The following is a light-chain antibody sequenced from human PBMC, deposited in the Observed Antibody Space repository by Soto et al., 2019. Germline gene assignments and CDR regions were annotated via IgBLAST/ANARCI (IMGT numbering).Light chain of an antibody. V-gene: IGKV1-33*01. CDR1: QDIRTS. J-gene: IGKJ3*01. Sequence: DIQMTQSPSSLSASVGARVSITCQASQDIRTSLSWFQQKPGRAPKLLIYGASNLETGVPSRFRGSGSGTDFTFTISSPHPEDVATYYCQHYDNLPPFTFGPGTKVDIK. CDR3: QHYDNLPPFT. CDR2: GAS.